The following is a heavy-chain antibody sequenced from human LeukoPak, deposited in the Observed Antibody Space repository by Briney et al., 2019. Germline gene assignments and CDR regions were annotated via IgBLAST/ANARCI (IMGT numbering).Heavy chain of an antibody. Sequence: PSETLSLTCAVSGFSMTGGYYWGWIRQTPGKGLEWIATNHHTGRSIYNPSLRSRVTLSLDTCNNPHSLRLFSVTATDTDVYYFVKWGRISVASDYFDVWGKGTTVTVSS. CDR2: NHHTGRS. CDR3: VKWGRISVASDYFDV. J-gene: IGHJ6*03. D-gene: IGHD6-19*01. V-gene: IGHV4-38-2*01. CDR1: GFSMTGGYY.